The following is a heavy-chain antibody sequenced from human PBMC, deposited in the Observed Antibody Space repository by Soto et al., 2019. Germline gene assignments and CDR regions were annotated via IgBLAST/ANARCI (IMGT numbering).Heavy chain of an antibody. CDR2: ISGSGSST. J-gene: IGHJ3*02. D-gene: IGHD3-10*01. Sequence: GGSLRLSCAASGFTFSSYAMSWVRQPPGKGLEWVSAISGSGSSTYYADSVKGRFTISRDNSKNTLYLQMNSLRAEDTAVYYCAKDWGYYYGSGSYPGDAFDIWGQWTMVTVSS. CDR3: AKDWGYYYGSGSYPGDAFDI. V-gene: IGHV3-23*01. CDR1: GFTFSSYA.